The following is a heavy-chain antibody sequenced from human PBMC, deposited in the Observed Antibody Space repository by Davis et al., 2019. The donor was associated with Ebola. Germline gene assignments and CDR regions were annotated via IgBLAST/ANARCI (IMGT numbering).Heavy chain of an antibody. V-gene: IGHV3-23*01. CDR2: ISGAGGST. CDR3: ARAAIVVVVGAFDY. D-gene: IGHD2-15*01. J-gene: IGHJ4*02. Sequence: PGGSLRLSCAASGFAFSSYAMTWVRQAPGKGLEWVSAISGAGGSTYYADSVDGRFSISRDNSKNTLYLQMSSLRAEDTAVYYCARAAIVVVVGAFDYWGQGSLVTVSS. CDR1: GFAFSSYA.